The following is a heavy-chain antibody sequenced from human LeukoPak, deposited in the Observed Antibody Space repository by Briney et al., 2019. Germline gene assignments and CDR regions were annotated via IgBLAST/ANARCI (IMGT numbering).Heavy chain of an antibody. Sequence: PSETLSLTCTVSGGSISSYYWSWIRQPPGKGLEWIGYIYTSGSTNYNPSLKSRVTISVDRSKNQFSLKLSSVTAADTAVYYCASGRDGFDAFDIWGQGTMVTVSS. CDR1: GGSISSYY. CDR2: IYTSGST. D-gene: IGHD5-24*01. V-gene: IGHV4-4*09. J-gene: IGHJ3*02. CDR3: ASGRDGFDAFDI.